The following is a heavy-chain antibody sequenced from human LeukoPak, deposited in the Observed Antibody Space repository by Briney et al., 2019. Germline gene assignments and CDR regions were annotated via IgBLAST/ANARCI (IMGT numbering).Heavy chain of an antibody. Sequence: GGSLRLSCAASGFTFSSYGIVWVRQAPGKGLEWVSGISPSGGTTYYVDSVKGRFTISRDNSKNTVYLQMSSLRVDDTAVYYCAKAQGYLDYWGQGTLATVSS. CDR3: AKAQGYLDY. CDR2: ISPSGGTT. V-gene: IGHV3-23*01. J-gene: IGHJ4*02. CDR1: GFTFSSYG.